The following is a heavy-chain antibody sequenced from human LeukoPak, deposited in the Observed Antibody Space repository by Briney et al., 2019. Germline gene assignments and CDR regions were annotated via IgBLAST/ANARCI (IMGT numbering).Heavy chain of an antibody. CDR2: IYYSGST. J-gene: IGHJ6*03. V-gene: IGHV4-59*01. CDR3: ARGKRFDYYYYMDV. CDR1: GDSFSPYY. Sequence: SETLSLTCTVSGDSFSPYYWSWIRQPPGKGLEWIGYIYYSGSTNYNPSLKSRVTISVDTSKNQFSLKLSSVTAADTAVYYCARGKRFDYYYYMDVWGKGTTVTVSS. D-gene: IGHD3-16*01.